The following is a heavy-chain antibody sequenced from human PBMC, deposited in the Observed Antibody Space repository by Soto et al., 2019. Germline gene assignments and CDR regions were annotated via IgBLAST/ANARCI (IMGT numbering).Heavy chain of an antibody. CDR3: AKMAGETYYDILTGYYNYYGMDV. CDR1: GFTFSSYA. CDR2: ISGSGGST. Sequence: GGSLRLSCAASGFTFSSYAMSWVRQAPGKGLEWVSAISGSGGSTYYADSVKGRFTISRDNSKNTLYLQMNSLRAEDTAVYYCAKMAGETYYDILTGYYNYYGMDVWGQGTTVTVSS. V-gene: IGHV3-23*01. J-gene: IGHJ6*02. D-gene: IGHD3-9*01.